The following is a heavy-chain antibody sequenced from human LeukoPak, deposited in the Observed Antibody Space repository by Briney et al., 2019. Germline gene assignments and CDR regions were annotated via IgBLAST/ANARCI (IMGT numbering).Heavy chain of an antibody. V-gene: IGHV3-48*03. CDR2: ISSSGSTI. CDR3: ARGSSWYTIDY. J-gene: IGHJ4*02. CDR1: GFTFSSYE. D-gene: IGHD6-13*01. Sequence: GGSLRLSCAASGFTFSSYEMNWVRQAPGKGLEWVSYISSSGSTIYYADSVKGRFTISRDNAKNSLYLQMNSLRAEDTAVYYCARGSSWYTIDYWGQETLVTVSS.